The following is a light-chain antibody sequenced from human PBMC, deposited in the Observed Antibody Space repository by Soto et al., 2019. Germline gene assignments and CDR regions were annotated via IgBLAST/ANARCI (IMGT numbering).Light chain of an antibody. CDR1: QDISNY. CDR3: QQYDNLPLT. CDR2: DAS. V-gene: IGKV1-33*01. Sequence: DIQMTQSPSSLSASVGERVTITCQASQDISNYLNWYQQKPGKAPKLLIYDASNLETGVSSRFSGSGSGTDFTFTISSLQPEDIATYYCQQYDNLPLTFGGGTKADIK. J-gene: IGKJ4*01.